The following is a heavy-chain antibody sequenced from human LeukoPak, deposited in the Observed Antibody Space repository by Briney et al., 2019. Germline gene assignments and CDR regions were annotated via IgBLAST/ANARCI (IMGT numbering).Heavy chain of an antibody. Sequence: GRSLRLSCAASRFIFSTYAMHWVRQAPGKGLEWVAVISYDGGNKYFADSVKGRFTVSRDNSKNTLYLQMNSLRADDTAVYYCARDAYDKNGYYRIFDSWGQGTLVTVSS. D-gene: IGHD3-22*01. CDR2: ISYDGGNK. CDR3: ARDAYDKNGYYRIFDS. J-gene: IGHJ4*02. CDR1: RFIFSTYA. V-gene: IGHV3-30-3*01.